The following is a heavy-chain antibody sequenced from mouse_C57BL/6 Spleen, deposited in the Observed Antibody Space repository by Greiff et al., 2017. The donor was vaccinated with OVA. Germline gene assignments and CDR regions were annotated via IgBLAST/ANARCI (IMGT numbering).Heavy chain of an antibody. CDR2: IYPRDGST. D-gene: IGHD3-2*02. V-gene: IGHV1-85*01. J-gene: IGHJ4*01. CDR1: GYTFTSYD. CDR3: ARGKDSSGYVDYAMDY. Sequence: QVQLKQSGPELVKPGASVKLSCKASGYTFTSYDINWVKQRPGQGLEWIGWIYPRDGSTKYNEKFKGKATLTVDTSSSTAYMELHSLTSEDSAVYFCARGKDSSGYVDYAMDYWGQGTSVTVSS.